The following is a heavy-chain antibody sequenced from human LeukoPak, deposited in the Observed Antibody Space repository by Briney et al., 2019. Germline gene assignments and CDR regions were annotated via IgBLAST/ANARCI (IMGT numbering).Heavy chain of an antibody. CDR1: GGSINSYY. V-gene: IGHV4-59*01. Sequence: SETLSLTCTVSGGSINSYYWSWIRQPPGKGLEWIGYIYYSGSTNYNPSLKSRVTISVHTSKNQFSLKLSSVTAADTAVYYCARLTGYSSESWFDPWGQATLVTVSS. D-gene: IGHD3-9*01. J-gene: IGHJ5*02. CDR2: IYYSGST. CDR3: ARLTGYSSESWFDP.